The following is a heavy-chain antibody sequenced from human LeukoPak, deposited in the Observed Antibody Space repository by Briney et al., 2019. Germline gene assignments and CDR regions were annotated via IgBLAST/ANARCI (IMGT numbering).Heavy chain of an antibody. CDR3: AMILVAAAWAFDY. CDR1: GYTFTGYY. J-gene: IGHJ4*02. V-gene: IGHV1-2*02. D-gene: IGHD6-13*01. CDR2: INPNSGGT. Sequence: ASVKASCKASGYTFTGYYMHWVRQAPGQGLEWMGWINPNSGGTNYAQKFQGRVTMTRDTSISTAYMELSRLRSDDTAVYYCAMILVAAAWAFDYWGQGTLVTVSP.